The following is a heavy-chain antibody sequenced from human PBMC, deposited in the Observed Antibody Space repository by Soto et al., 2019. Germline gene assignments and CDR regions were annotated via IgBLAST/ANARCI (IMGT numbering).Heavy chain of an antibody. J-gene: IGHJ4*02. D-gene: IGHD3-16*02. CDR1: GFTVSNYW. Sequence: EVQLVESGGGLVLPGGSLRLSCAASGFTVSNYWMSWVRQAPGKGLEWVANIKQDGTEAHYVDSVKGRFTISRDNAKSSLYLQMNSLRAEDTAVYYCARGAFPTWGSYPLDYWGQGTLVTVSS. CDR3: ARGAFPTWGSYPLDY. CDR2: IKQDGTEA. V-gene: IGHV3-7*04.